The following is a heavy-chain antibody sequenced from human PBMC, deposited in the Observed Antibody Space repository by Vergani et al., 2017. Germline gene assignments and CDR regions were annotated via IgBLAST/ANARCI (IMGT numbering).Heavy chain of an antibody. CDR3: ARDTSGWSDPKQAFVF. CDR2: INPSGGST. Sequence: QVQLVQSGAEVKKPGASVKVFCKASGYPFTSYYMHWVRQAPGQGLAWMGIINPSGGSTSYAQKFQGRVTMTRDTSTSTVYMELSSLRSGDTAVYYCARDTSGWSDPKQAFVFWGQGTMVTVSS. D-gene: IGHD6-19*01. V-gene: IGHV1-46*03. CDR1: GYPFTSYY. J-gene: IGHJ3*01.